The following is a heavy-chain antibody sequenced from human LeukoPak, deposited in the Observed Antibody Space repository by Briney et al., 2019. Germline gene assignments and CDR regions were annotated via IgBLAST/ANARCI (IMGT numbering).Heavy chain of an antibody. CDR3: ASDVRGTVTTAIRY. V-gene: IGHV3-30*04. D-gene: IGHD4-11*01. J-gene: IGHJ4*02. CDR2: ISYDGSNK. Sequence: GGSLRLSCAASGFTFSSYAMHWVRQAPGKGLEWVAVISYDGSNKYYADSVKGRFTISRDNSKNTLYLQMNSLRAEDTAVYYCASDVRGTVTTAIRYWGQGTLVTVSS. CDR1: GFTFSSYA.